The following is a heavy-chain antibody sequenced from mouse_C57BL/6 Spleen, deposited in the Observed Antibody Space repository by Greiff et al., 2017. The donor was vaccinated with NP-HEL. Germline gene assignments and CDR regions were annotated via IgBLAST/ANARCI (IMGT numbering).Heavy chain of an antibody. CDR3: DRDPPGFAY. J-gene: IGHJ3*01. CDR1: GFTFSSYA. CDR2: ISDGGSYT. V-gene: IGHV5-4*01. Sequence: EVKRVESGGGLVKPGGSLKLSCAASGFTFSSYAMPWVRQTPEKRLEWVATISDGGSYTYYPDNVKGRFTISRDNAKNNLYLQMSHLKSEDTAMSYYDRDPPGFAYWGQGTLVTVSA.